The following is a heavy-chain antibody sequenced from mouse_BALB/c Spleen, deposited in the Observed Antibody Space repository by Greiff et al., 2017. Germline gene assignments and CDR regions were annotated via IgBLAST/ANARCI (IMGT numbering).Heavy chain of an antibody. CDR2: IWAGGST. CDR3: ARPHYGSTHYFDY. Sequence: VKLVESGPGLVAPSQSLSITCTVSGFSLTSYGVHWVRQPPGKGLEWLGVIWAGGSTNYNSALMSRLSISKDNSKSQVFLKMNSLQTDDTAMYYCARPHYGSTHYFDYWGQGTTLTVSS. CDR1: GFSLTSYG. J-gene: IGHJ2*01. D-gene: IGHD1-1*01. V-gene: IGHV2-9*02.